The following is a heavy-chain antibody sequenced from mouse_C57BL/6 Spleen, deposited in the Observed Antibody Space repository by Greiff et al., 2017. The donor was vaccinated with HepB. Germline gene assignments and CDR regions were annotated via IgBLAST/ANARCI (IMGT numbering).Heavy chain of an antibody. CDR3: ARYFHYYGSSPYWYFDV. CDR1: GFTFSDYG. V-gene: IGHV5-17*01. Sequence: EVHLVESGGGLVKPGGSLKLSCAASGFTFSDYGMHWVRQAPEKGLEWVAYISSGSSTIYYADTVKGRFTISRDNAKNTLFLQMTSLRSEDTAMYYCARYFHYYGSSPYWYFDVWGTGTTVTVSS. D-gene: IGHD1-1*01. CDR2: ISSGSSTI. J-gene: IGHJ1*03.